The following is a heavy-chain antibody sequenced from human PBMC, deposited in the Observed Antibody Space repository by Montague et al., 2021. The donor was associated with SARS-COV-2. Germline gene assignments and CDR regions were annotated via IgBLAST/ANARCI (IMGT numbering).Heavy chain of an antibody. CDR1: GFSLSTSGVG. D-gene: IGHD3-3*01. Sequence: PALVKPTQTLTLTCTFSGFSLSTSGVGVGWIRQPPGKALGWLALTYWDDDKCYSTSLKSRLTITKDTSKNQVVLTMTNMDPVDTATYFCAHKGCGSWSGSFDYWGQGTLVTVSS. CDR2: TYWDDDK. CDR3: AHKGCGSWSGSFDY. V-gene: IGHV2-5*02. J-gene: IGHJ4*02.